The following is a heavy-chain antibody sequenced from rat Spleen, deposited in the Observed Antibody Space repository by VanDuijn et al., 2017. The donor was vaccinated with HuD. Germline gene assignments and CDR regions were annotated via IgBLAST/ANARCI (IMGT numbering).Heavy chain of an antibody. Sequence: EVQLVESGGGLVQPGRSMKLSCAASGFTFSNFGMAWVRQAPRKGLEWVAYITYDGGSTYYRDSVKGRFTISKDNAKSTLYLQMDSLRSEDTATYYCARHRYYSGGGFPYWGQGTLVTVSS. CDR1: GFTFSNFG. V-gene: IGHV5-25*01. CDR3: ARHRYYSGGGFPY. CDR2: ITYDGGST. D-gene: IGHD1-1*01. J-gene: IGHJ3*01.